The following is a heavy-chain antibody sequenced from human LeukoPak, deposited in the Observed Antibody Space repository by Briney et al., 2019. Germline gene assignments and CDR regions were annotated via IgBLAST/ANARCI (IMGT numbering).Heavy chain of an antibody. Sequence: ASVKVSCKTSGYTFTGNHLHWVRQAPGQGLEWMGGINPNSGGTKSPQKFQGRVTMTRDTSISTAYMELSGLRSDDTAVYYCARAGAYHFDNWGQGTLVTVSS. D-gene: IGHD3-16*01. V-gene: IGHV1-2*02. CDR2: INPNSGGT. CDR3: ARAGAYHFDN. J-gene: IGHJ4*02. CDR1: GYTFTGNH.